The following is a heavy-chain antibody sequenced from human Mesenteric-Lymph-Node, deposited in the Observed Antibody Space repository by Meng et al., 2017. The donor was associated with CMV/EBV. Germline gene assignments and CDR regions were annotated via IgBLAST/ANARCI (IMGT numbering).Heavy chain of an antibody. J-gene: IGHJ4*02. V-gene: IGHV3-74*01. Sequence: GGSLRLSCAASGFTFSSYWMHWVRQAPGKGLVWVSRINTDGSNIDYADSVKGRFTISRDNAKNTLYLQVNSLRAEDTAVYYCARDGNYGAYDYWGQGTLVTVSS. CDR1: GFTFSSYW. CDR2: INTDGSNI. D-gene: IGHD4-17*01. CDR3: ARDGNYGAYDY.